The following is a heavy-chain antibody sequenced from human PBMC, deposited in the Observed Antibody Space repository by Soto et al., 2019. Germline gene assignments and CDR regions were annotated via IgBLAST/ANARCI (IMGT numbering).Heavy chain of an antibody. CDR1: EFTFSNYA. CDR2: ITGSDGRT. J-gene: IGHJ4*02. Sequence: VRLLESGGGLVQPGGSLRLSCAASEFTFSNYAMTWVRQAPGKGLEWVSLITGSDGRTYYADSVKGRFTISRDNSKNTLFLQMNSLRAEDTAVYYCAKATYDTTFYTSSFDSWGQGTLVTVSS. CDR3: AKATYDTTFYTSSFDS. D-gene: IGHD3-22*01. V-gene: IGHV3-23*01.